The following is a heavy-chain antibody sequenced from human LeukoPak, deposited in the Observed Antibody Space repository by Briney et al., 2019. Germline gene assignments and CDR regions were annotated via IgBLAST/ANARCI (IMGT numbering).Heavy chain of an antibody. J-gene: IGHJ4*02. CDR3: ARRSSSWRFDY. V-gene: IGHV4-4*07. CDR1: GGSISNYY. Sequence: PSETLSLTCTVSGGSISNYYWSWIRQPAGKGLEYIGRIYSTGNTNYNPSLKSRVTISVDTSKNQLSLKLSSVTAADAAVYYCARRSSSWRFDYWGQGTLVTVSS. D-gene: IGHD6-13*01. CDR2: IYSTGNT.